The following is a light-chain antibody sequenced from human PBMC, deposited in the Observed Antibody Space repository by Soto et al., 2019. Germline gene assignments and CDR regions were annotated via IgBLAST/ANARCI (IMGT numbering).Light chain of an antibody. V-gene: IGKV1-5*03. CDR3: QQYNSYSRT. CDR1: QSISSW. J-gene: IGKJ1*01. Sequence: DIQMTQSPSTLSASVGDRVTITCRASQSISSWLAWYQQKPGKAPKLLIYKASSLESGVPSRFSGSGSWTEFNLTISSLQTDDFATYYCQQYNSYSRTFGQGTKVEIK. CDR2: KAS.